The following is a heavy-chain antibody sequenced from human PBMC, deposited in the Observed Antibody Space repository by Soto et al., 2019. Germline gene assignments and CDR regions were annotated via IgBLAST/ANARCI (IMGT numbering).Heavy chain of an antibody. D-gene: IGHD4-17*01. V-gene: IGHV1-18*01. Sequence: ASVKVSCKASGYTFTSYGISWVRQAPGQGLEWMGWISAYNGNTNYAQKLQGRVTMTTDTSTSTAYMELRSLRSDDTAVYYCARDPYTYDYGDSVHYSDYSGQGTLVTVSS. J-gene: IGHJ4*02. CDR2: ISAYNGNT. CDR3: ARDPYTYDYGDSVHYSDY. CDR1: GYTFTSYG.